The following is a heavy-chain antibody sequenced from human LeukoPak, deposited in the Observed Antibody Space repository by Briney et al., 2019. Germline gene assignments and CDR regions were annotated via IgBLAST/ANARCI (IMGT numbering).Heavy chain of an antibody. J-gene: IGHJ4*02. D-gene: IGHD6-6*01. CDR2: ISYDGSNK. V-gene: IGHV3-30*18. CDR1: GVTFSSYV. CDR3: AKDEYDY. Sequence: SLRLSCAASGVTFSSYVMHGVRQAPAKGLEWVAVISYDGSNKYYADSVKGRFTIYRDNSKNTLYLQMNSLRAEDTDVYYCAKDEYDYWGEGALVSVPS.